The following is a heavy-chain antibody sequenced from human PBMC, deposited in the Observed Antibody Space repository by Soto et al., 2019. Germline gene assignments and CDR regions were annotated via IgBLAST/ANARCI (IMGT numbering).Heavy chain of an antibody. J-gene: IGHJ6*02. Sequence: TSETLSLTCAVYGGSFSGYYWSWIRQPPGKGLEWIGEINHSGSTNYNPSLKSRVTISVDTSKNQFSLKLSSVTAADTAVYYCARAPPLLWFGESTPIYYYYGMDVWGQGTTVTVSS. CDR3: ARAPPLLWFGESTPIYYYYGMDV. CDR2: INHSGST. D-gene: IGHD3-10*01. CDR1: GGSFSGYY. V-gene: IGHV4-34*01.